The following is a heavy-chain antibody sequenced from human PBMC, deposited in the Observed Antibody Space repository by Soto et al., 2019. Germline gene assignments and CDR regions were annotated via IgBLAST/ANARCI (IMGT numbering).Heavy chain of an antibody. CDR3: AKSGGAFVVVVAATSWKCGLDV. J-gene: IGHJ6*02. CDR2: ISSSGDST. V-gene: IGHV3-23*01. Sequence: EGQLLESGGGLIQPGGSLRLSCAASGFSFSSYAMNWVRQAPGRGLEWVSGISSSGDSTSLADSVKGRFAISRDNSKNTLYLQMSSLRGEDTAVYYCAKSGGAFVVVVAATSWKCGLDVWGQGTTVTV. CDR1: GFSFSSYA. D-gene: IGHD2-15*01.